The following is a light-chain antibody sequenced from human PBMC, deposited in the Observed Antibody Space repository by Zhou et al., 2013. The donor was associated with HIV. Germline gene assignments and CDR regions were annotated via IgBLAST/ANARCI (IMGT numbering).Light chain of an antibody. CDR1: QSVSSNY. CDR3: QQYVSSPRT. J-gene: IGKJ2*01. CDR2: CI. V-gene: IGKV3-20*01. Sequence: EIVLTQSPGTLSLSPGERATLSCRASQSVSSNYLAWYQQRPGQGSQAPHLWCIQQGPTGIPDRFSGSGSGTDFTLTISRLEPEDFAVYYCQQYVSSPRTFGQGTKLDIK.